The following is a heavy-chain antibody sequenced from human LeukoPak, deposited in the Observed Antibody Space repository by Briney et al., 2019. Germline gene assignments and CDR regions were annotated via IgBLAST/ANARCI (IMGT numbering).Heavy chain of an antibody. V-gene: IGHV3-30*18. CDR1: GFTVSSNY. D-gene: IGHD1-26*01. CDR3: AKDVGATTTYYYYGMDV. CDR2: ISYDGSNK. J-gene: IGHJ6*02. Sequence: GGSLRLSCAASGFTVSSNYMSWVRQAPGKGLEWVAVISYDGSNKYYADSVKGRFTISRDNSKNTLCLQMNSLRAEDTAVYYCAKDVGATTTYYYYGMDVWGQGTTVTVSS.